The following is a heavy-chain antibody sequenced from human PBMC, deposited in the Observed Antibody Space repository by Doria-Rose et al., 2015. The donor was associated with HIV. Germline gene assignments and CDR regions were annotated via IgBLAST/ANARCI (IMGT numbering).Heavy chain of an antibody. V-gene: IGHV2-26*01. CDR1: GVSLSSPGMG. CDR3: ARIKSSRWYHKYYFDF. D-gene: IGHD6-13*01. J-gene: IGHJ4*02. CDR2: IFSDDER. Sequence: QVTLKESGPVLVKPTETLTLTCTVSGVSLSSPGMGVSWIRQPPGKALEWLANIFSDDERPDNTSLKSRLTISRRTSKSQLVLTMTDMDPVDTATYYCARIKSSRWYHKYYFDFWGQGTLVIVSA.